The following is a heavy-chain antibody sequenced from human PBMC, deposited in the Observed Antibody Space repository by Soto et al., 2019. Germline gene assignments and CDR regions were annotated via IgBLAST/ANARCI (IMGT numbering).Heavy chain of an antibody. J-gene: IGHJ6*02. CDR2: IYHSGST. Sequence: QVQLQESCPGLVKPSETLSLTCAVSGASISSNNWWSWVRQPPGKGLEWIGEIYHSGSTNYNPSLKSRVTISVDKSKNQFSLKLSSVTAADTAVYYCARDEAQDYYYGMDVWGQGTTVTVSS. CDR3: ARDEAQDYYYGMDV. CDR1: GASISSNNW. V-gene: IGHV4-4*02.